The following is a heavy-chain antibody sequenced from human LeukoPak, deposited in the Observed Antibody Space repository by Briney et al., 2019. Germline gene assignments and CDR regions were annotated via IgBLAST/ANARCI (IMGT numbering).Heavy chain of an antibody. CDR2: IIPIFGTA. V-gene: IGHV1-69*05. CDR1: GGTFSSYA. CDR3: ARGLRHASLYYYDSSGYLDY. D-gene: IGHD3-22*01. Sequence: ASVKVSCKASGGTFSSYAISWVRQAPGQGLEWMGGIIPIFGTANYAQKFQGRVTITTDESTSTAYMELSSPRSEDTAVYYCARGLRHASLYYYDSSGYLDYWGQGTLVTVSS. J-gene: IGHJ4*02.